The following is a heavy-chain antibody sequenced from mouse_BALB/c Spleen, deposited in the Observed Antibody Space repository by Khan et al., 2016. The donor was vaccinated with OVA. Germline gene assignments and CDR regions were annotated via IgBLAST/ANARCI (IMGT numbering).Heavy chain of an antibody. CDR2: INPKNGGT. V-gene: IGHV1-18*01. CDR3: ARDAGRF. J-gene: IGHJ4*01. Sequence: EVQLVESGPELVKPGASVKISCKTSGYTFPEYTVHWVKQSLGKSLDWIGVINPKNGGTAYNQKFKGKATLTVDKSSSTAYMEFRSLTSEDSAVSYCARDAGRFWGQGTSGTVAS. CDR1: GYTFPEYT.